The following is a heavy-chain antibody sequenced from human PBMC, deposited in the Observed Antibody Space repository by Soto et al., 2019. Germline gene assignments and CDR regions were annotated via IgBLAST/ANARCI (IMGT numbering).Heavy chain of an antibody. J-gene: IGHJ6*02. V-gene: IGHV1-2*04. CDR1: GGTFSSYT. CDR3: ARMRGDYYGLDV. Sequence: ASVKVSCKASGGTFSSYTISWVRQAPGQGLEWMGWINPNSGVTNYAQKFQDWVTVTRDTSISTAYMELSRLKSDDTAAYFCARMRGDYYGLDVWGQGTTVTVSS. CDR2: INPNSGVT.